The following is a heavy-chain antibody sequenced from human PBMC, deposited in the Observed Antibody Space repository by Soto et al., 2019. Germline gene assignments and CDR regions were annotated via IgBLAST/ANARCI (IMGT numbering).Heavy chain of an antibody. Sequence: SVKVSCKASGGTFSSYAISWVRQAPGQGLEWMGGIIPIFGTANYAQKFQGRVTITADKSTSTAYMELSSLRSEDTAVYYCARGRTQNYYFDYWGQGTLVTVSS. J-gene: IGHJ4*02. CDR1: GGTFSSYA. CDR3: ARGRTQNYYFDY. CDR2: IIPIFGTA. V-gene: IGHV1-69*06.